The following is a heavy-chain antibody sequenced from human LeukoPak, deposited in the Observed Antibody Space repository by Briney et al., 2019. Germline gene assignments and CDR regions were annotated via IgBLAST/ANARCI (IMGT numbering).Heavy chain of an antibody. CDR2: ISGSGGNT. CDR3: AKDLVVGPMLHNYYYYGLDV. Sequence: GGSLRLSCAVSGFTFSNYAMNWVRQAPGKGLEWVSAISGSGGNTYYAGSVTGRFTISRDNSKSTLYLQMNSLKAEDTALYYCAKDLVVGPMLHNYYYYGLDVWAQGPTVTVSS. J-gene: IGHJ6*02. D-gene: IGHD2-2*01. V-gene: IGHV3-23*01. CDR1: GFTFSNYA.